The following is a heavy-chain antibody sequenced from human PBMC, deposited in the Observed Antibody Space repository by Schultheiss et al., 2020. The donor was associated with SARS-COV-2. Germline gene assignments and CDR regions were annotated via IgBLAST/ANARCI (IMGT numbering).Heavy chain of an antibody. CDR1: GGSFSGYY. D-gene: IGHD5-18*01. V-gene: IGHV4-34*01. Sequence: SETLSLTCAVYGGSFSGYYWSWIRQPPGKGLEWIGEINHSGSTNYNPSLKSRVTVSVDTSKNQFSLKLSSVSAADTAVYYCARGGYPFDYWGQGTLVTVSS. CDR3: ARGGYPFDY. CDR2: INHSGST. J-gene: IGHJ4*02.